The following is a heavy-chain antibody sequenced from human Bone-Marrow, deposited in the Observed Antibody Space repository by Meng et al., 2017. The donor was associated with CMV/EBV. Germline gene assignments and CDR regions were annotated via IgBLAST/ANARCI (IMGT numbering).Heavy chain of an antibody. CDR1: GYTFTLYY. J-gene: IGHJ3*02. CDR3: ARERGLGFRGLNDALDI. CDR2: INPNTGGT. D-gene: IGHD3/OR15-3a*01. V-gene: IGHV1-2*02. Sequence: ASVKVSCKADGYTFTLYYIHWVRQAPGQGLEWMGWINPNTGGTDSAQRFQGRVSMTGDTSTSTAYLELSRLTSDDTALYYFARERGLGFRGLNDALDIWGQGTMVTVSS.